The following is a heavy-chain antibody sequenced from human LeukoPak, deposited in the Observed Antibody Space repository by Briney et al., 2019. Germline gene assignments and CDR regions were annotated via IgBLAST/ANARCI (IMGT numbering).Heavy chain of an antibody. CDR1: GGPISRSSYY. J-gene: IGHJ6*03. Sequence: PSETLSLPCTVSGGPISRSSYYWGWIRQPPGKGLEWIGSIYYSGSTYYNPSLKSRVTISVDTSKNQFSLKLSSVTAADTAVYYCARGRLGVPYYYYYYMDVWGKGTTVTVSS. CDR3: ARGRLGVPYYYYYYMDV. V-gene: IGHV4-39*07. D-gene: IGHD3-16*01. CDR2: IYYSGST.